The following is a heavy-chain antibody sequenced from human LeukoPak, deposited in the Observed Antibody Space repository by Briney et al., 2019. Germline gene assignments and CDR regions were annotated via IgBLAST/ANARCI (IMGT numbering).Heavy chain of an antibody. J-gene: IGHJ6*03. Sequence: MASETLSLTCTVSGGSISSYYWIWIRQPPGKGLEWIGYIYYSGSTNYNPSLKSRVTISVDTSKNQFSLKLSSVTAADTAVYYCARVIGYGDYVHYYYYYMDVWGKGTTVTVSS. CDR1: GGSISSYY. V-gene: IGHV4-59*01. CDR3: ARVIGYGDYVHYYYYYMDV. D-gene: IGHD4-17*01. CDR2: IYYSGST.